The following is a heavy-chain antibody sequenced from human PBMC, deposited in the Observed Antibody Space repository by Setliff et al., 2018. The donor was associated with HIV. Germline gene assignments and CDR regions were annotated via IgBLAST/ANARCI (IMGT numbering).Heavy chain of an antibody. CDR1: SGSISSGGYF. J-gene: IGHJ3*02. CDR2: IYYTGST. D-gene: IGHD3-10*01. Sequence: SETLSLTCTVSSGSISSGGYFWGWIRQHPGKGLEWIGYIYYTGSTYCNPSLKSRVTISIDTSKNQFSLNLSSVTAADSAVYYCAKLSRLTSLRNAFDIWGQGAVVTVSS. CDR3: AKLSRLTSLRNAFDI. V-gene: IGHV4-31*03.